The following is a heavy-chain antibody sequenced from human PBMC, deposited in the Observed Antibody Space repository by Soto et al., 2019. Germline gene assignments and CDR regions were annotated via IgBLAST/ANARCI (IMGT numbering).Heavy chain of an antibody. D-gene: IGHD6-19*01. CDR3: ARYRRGAYSSGWYSPSGYYNYGLDV. J-gene: IGHJ6*02. Sequence: KVSCKASGYTFTSSWIGWVRQMPGKGLELMGIIYPGDSDTKYSPSLQGQVTISADTSISTAYLQWTSLKASDTAMYYCARYRRGAYSSGWYSPSGYYNYGLDVWGQGTKVTASS. CDR1: GYTFTSSW. V-gene: IGHV5-51*01. CDR2: IYPGDSDT.